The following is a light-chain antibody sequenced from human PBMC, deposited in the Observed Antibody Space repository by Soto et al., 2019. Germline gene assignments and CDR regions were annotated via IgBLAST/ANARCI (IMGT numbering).Light chain of an antibody. CDR3: QQYYATPFS. Sequence: DIVMTQSPDSLAVSLGERTTINCKSSQSVLFSSNNNNYLAWYQQKPGQPPKLLLYWASTRESGVPDRFSGSGSGTDFSLTISSLQAEDVAVSYCQQYYATPFSFGPGTKVDI. CDR2: WAS. J-gene: IGKJ3*01. CDR1: QSVLFSSNNNNY. V-gene: IGKV4-1*01.